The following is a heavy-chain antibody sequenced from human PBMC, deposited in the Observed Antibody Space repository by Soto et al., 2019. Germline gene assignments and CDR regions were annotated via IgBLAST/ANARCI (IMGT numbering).Heavy chain of an antibody. D-gene: IGHD2-15*01. Sequence: QVQLVESGGGVVQPGRSPRLSCAASGFTFSNFGMHWGLQAPGKGLEWVAAISSDGGDKYYSHSVKDRFTVSRDNSRNTLFLQMNSLRVEDTAWYYCVEGSDVARKERDRWGQGILVTVSS. CDR1: GFTFSNFG. J-gene: IGHJ5*02. V-gene: IGHV3-30*03. CDR2: ISSDGGDK. CDR3: VEGSDVARKERDR.